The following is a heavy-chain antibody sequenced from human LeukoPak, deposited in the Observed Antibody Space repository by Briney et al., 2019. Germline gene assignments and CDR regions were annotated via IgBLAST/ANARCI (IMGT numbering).Heavy chain of an antibody. J-gene: IGHJ4*02. CDR2: VSTDGSRT. CDR1: GFTFSSYW. D-gene: IGHD7-27*01. V-gene: IGHV3-74*01. Sequence: GGSLRLSCAASGFTFSSYWMHWVRQAPGKGLVWVSSVSTDGSRTTYADSVKGRFTISRDNSKNTLYLQVNSLRAEDTAVYYCAKLKSADWGPSDYWGQGTLVTVSS. CDR3: AKLKSADWGPSDY.